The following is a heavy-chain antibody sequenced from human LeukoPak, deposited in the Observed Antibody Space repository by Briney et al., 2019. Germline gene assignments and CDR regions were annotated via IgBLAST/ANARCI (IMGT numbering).Heavy chain of an antibody. J-gene: IGHJ3*02. V-gene: IGHV3-30*02. CDR3: AKDMLPAAPNPDAFDI. CDR1: GFTFSSYG. D-gene: IGHD2-2*01. CDR2: IWYGGSNK. Sequence: GGSLRLSCAASGFTFSSYGMHWVRQAPGKGLEWVAVIWYGGSNKYYADSVKGRFTISRDNSKNTLYLQMNSLRAEDTAVYYCAKDMLPAAPNPDAFDIWGQGTMVTVSS.